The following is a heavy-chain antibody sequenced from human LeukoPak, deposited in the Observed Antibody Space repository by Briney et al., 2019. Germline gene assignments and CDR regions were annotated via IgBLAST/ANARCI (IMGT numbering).Heavy chain of an antibody. Sequence: SETLSLTCTVSGGSISRYYWSWIRQPPGKGLEWIGYIYYSGSTSYNPSLKSRVTISVDTSKNQFSLKLNSVTAADTAVYYCARDASYSSGWFDYWGQGTLATVSS. D-gene: IGHD6-19*01. V-gene: IGHV4-59*12. CDR3: ARDASYSSGWFDY. J-gene: IGHJ4*02. CDR1: GGSISRYY. CDR2: IYYSGST.